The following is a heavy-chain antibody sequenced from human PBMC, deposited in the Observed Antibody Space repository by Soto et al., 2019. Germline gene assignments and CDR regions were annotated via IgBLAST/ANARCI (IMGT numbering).Heavy chain of an antibody. Sequence: GGSLRLSCAASGFTFSSYSMNWVRQAPGKGLEWVSYISSSSSTIYYADSVKGRFTISRDNAKNSLYLQMNSLRDEDTAVYYCARDLLQRTDFWSDYYYYGMDVWGQGTTVTVSS. CDR2: ISSSSSTI. V-gene: IGHV3-48*02. J-gene: IGHJ6*02. CDR1: GFTFSSYS. CDR3: ARDLLQRTDFWSDYYYYGMDV. D-gene: IGHD3-3*01.